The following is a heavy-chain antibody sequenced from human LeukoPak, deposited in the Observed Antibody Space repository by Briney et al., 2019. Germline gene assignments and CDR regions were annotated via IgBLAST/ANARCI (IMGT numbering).Heavy chain of an antibody. J-gene: IGHJ4*02. CDR2: IYYSGST. V-gene: IGHV4-39*01. CDR3: ARRLGGVVWYYFDY. D-gene: IGHD3-16*01. CDR1: GGSISSSSYY. Sequence: TSETLSLTCTVSGGSISSSSYYWGWIRQPPGKGLEWIGSIYYSGSTFYNPSLKSRVTISVDTSKNQFSLKLNSVTAADTAVYYCARRLGGVVWYYFDYWGQGTLVTVSS.